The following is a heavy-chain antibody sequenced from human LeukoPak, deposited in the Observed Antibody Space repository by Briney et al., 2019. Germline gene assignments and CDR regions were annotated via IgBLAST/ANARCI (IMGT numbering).Heavy chain of an antibody. CDR1: GYTFTTYG. CDR2: ISAYNGNT. Sequence: VASVKVSCKASGYTFTTYGISWVRQAPGQGLEWMGWISAYNGNTNYAQKLQGRVTMTTDTSTSTAYMELRSLRSDDTAVYYCARDWCSSTSCYQNWFDPWGQGTLVTVSS. CDR3: ARDWCSSTSCYQNWFDP. D-gene: IGHD2-2*01. J-gene: IGHJ5*02. V-gene: IGHV1-18*01.